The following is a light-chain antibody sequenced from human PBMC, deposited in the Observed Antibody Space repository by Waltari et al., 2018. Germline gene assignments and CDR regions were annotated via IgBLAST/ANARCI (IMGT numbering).Light chain of an antibody. V-gene: IGKV3-20*01. CDR2: RAS. CDR3: QQHGTLPAT. J-gene: IGKJ1*01. CDR1: QTVGSSS. Sequence: EIVLTQSPGTASLSPGERVTLSCSASQTVGSSSLAWYQQKPGQAPRLVIYRASRRATGFPDRFSGSGSGTEFSLTISRLEPEDFAVYYCQQHGTLPATFGQGTKVEIK.